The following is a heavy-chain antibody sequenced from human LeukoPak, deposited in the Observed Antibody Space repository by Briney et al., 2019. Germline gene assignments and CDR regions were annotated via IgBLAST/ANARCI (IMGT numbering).Heavy chain of an antibody. D-gene: IGHD3-10*01. Sequence: PSETLSLTCTVSGGSISSYYWSWIRQPPGKGLEWIGYIYYSGSTNYNPSHKSRVTISVDTPKNQFSLKLSSVTAADTAVYYCARDYGGAFDIWGQGTMVTVSS. J-gene: IGHJ3*02. CDR1: GGSISSYY. V-gene: IGHV4-59*01. CDR3: ARDYGGAFDI. CDR2: IYYSGST.